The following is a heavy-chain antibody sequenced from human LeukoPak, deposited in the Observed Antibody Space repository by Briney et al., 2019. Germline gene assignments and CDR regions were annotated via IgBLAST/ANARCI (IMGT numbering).Heavy chain of an antibody. Sequence: SGTLSLTCAVCGVSISSSNWWSWVRQPPGKGLEWIGEIYHSGSTNYNMSLKSRVTISVDKSKNQFSLTLSSVTAADTAVYYCARDPNIAVAGPRYGMDVWGQGTTVTVSS. V-gene: IGHV4-4*02. J-gene: IGHJ6*02. D-gene: IGHD6-19*01. CDR2: IYHSGST. CDR3: ARDPNIAVAGPRYGMDV. CDR1: GVSISSSNW.